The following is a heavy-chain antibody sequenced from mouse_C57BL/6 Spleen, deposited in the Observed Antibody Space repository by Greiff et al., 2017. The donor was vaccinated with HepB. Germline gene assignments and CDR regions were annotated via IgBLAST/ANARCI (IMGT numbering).Heavy chain of an antibody. CDR1: GFTFSDFY. D-gene: IGHD3-2*02. J-gene: IGHJ2*01. CDR3: ARDLDSSGYLDY. Sequence: EVKLVESGGGLVQSGRSLRLSCATSGFTFSDFYMEWVRQAPGKGLEWIAASRNKANDYTTEYSASVKGRFIVSRDTSKSILYLQMNALRAEDTAIYYCARDLDSSGYLDYWGQGTTLTVSS. CDR2: SRNKANDYTT. V-gene: IGHV7-1*01.